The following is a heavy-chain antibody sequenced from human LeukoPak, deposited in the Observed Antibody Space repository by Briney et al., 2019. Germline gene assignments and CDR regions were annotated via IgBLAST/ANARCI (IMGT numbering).Heavy chain of an antibody. D-gene: IGHD3-9*01. J-gene: IGHJ3*02. CDR1: GYTFTGYY. V-gene: IGHV1-2*06. CDR3: ARGGGYDILTGYSPDAFDI. Sequence: ASVKVSCKASGYTFTGYYMHWVRQAPGQGLEWMGRINPNSGGTNYAQKFQGRVTMTRDTSISTAYMELSRLRSDDTAVYHCARGGGYDILTGYSPDAFDIWGQGTVVTVSS. CDR2: INPNSGGT.